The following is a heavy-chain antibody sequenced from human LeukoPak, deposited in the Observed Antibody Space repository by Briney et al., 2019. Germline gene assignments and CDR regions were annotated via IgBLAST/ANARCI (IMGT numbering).Heavy chain of an antibody. CDR3: AKDSGSYWCPDLDY. CDR1: GFTFSSYG. J-gene: IGHJ4*02. V-gene: IGHV3-30*02. D-gene: IGHD3-10*01. Sequence: PGGSLRLSCAASGFTFSSYGMHWVRQAPGKGLEWVAFIRYDGSNKYYADSVKGRFTISRDNSKNTLYLQMNSLRAEDAAVYYCAKDSGSYWCPDLDYWGQGTLVTVSS. CDR2: IRYDGSNK.